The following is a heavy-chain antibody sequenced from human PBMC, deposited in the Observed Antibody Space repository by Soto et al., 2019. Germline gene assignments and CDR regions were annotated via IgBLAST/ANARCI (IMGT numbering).Heavy chain of an antibody. CDR3: ARGYYDFWSGYPDY. D-gene: IGHD3-3*01. V-gene: IGHV3-7*01. Sequence: PGGSLRLSCAASGFTFSSYWMSWVRQAPGKGLEWVANIKQDGSEKYYVDSVKGRFTISRDNAKNSLYLQMNSLRAEDTAVYYCARGYYDFWSGYPDYWGQGTLVTVSS. CDR1: GFTFSSYW. J-gene: IGHJ4*02. CDR2: IKQDGSEK.